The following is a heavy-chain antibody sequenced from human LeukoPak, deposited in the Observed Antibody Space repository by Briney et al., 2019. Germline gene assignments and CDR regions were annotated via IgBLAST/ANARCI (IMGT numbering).Heavy chain of an antibody. CDR1: GFTFSSFA. Sequence: GGSLRLSCAASGFTFSSFAMSWVRQAPGKGLEWVSGISGSGDSTYYADSVKGRFTISRDNSKNTLYLQMNSLRAEDTAIYYCAKDRGYEFWVLDYWGQGTLVTVSS. CDR3: AKDRGYEFWVLDY. CDR2: ISGSGDST. D-gene: IGHD3-3*01. J-gene: IGHJ4*02. V-gene: IGHV3-23*01.